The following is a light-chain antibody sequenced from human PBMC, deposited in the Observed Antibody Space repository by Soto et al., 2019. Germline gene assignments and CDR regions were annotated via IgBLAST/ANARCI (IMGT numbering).Light chain of an antibody. CDR1: QSISSSS. CDR2: GAS. V-gene: IGKV3-20*01. CDR3: QQHGNSPFT. Sequence: DIVLTQSPGTLSLSPGERATLPCRASQSISSSSLTWYQQKPGQAPRLLIYGASNRAPGIPDRFSGSGSGTDFTLTINRLEPEDFAVYYCQQHGNSPFTFGPGTKVDIK. J-gene: IGKJ3*01.